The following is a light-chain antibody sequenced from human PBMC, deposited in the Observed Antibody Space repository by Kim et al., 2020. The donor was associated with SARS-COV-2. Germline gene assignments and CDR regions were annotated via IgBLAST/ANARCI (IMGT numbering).Light chain of an antibody. V-gene: IGLV3-19*01. Sequence: SSELTQDPAVSVALGQIVRITCQGDSLRSYYATWYQQKPGQAPILVIYGKNNRPSGIPDRFSGSSSGNTASLTITGTQAGDEADYYCNSRDSNDNVGFGG. CDR1: SLRSYY. CDR2: GKN. CDR3: NSRDSNDNVG. J-gene: IGLJ2*01.